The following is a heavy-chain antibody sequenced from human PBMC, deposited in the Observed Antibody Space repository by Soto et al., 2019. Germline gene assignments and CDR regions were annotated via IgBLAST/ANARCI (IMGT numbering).Heavy chain of an antibody. J-gene: IGHJ3*02. CDR1: GFSFSSYL. V-gene: IGHV3-7*03. Sequence: GGSLRLACAASGFSFSSYLMNWVRQAPGKGLEWVASIKQDGSQKYYVDSVKGRFTISRDNAKNSLYLQMNSLRAEDTAIYYCAMSNYDFWSGGSLDIWGQGTMVTVSS. D-gene: IGHD3-3*01. CDR2: IKQDGSQK. CDR3: AMSNYDFWSGGSLDI.